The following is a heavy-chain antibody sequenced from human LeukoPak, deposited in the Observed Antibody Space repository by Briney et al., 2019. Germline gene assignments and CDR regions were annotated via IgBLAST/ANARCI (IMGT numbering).Heavy chain of an antibody. D-gene: IGHD3-22*01. CDR2: INHSGST. V-gene: IGHV4-34*01. CDR3: ARGRRYYDSSGRNWFDP. Sequence: PSETLSLTCAVYGGSFSGYYWSWIRQPPGKGLEWIGEINHSGSTNYNPSLKSRVTISVDTSKNQFSLKLSSVTAADTAVYYCARGRRYYDSSGRNWFDPWGQGILVTVSS. J-gene: IGHJ5*02. CDR1: GGSFSGYY.